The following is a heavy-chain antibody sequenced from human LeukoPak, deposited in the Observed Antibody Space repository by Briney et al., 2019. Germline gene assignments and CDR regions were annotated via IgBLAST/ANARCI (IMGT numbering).Heavy chain of an antibody. CDR2: INSNGET. CDR3: ARADLAGYQEDFDF. CDR1: GFTFSSYA. D-gene: IGHD3-9*01. Sequence: LRLSCAASGFTFSSYAMSWVRQHPGKGLEWLGHINSNGETHYNPSLKSRLTISVDTSKSQFSLELSSATAADTAVYYCARADLAGYQEDFDFWGQGALVTVSS. J-gene: IGHJ4*02. V-gene: IGHV4-31*02.